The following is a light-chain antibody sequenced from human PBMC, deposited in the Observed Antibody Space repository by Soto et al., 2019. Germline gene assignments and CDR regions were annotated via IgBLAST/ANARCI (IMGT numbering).Light chain of an antibody. CDR3: QQYNNWPPT. CDR1: QSVDIN. V-gene: IGKV3-15*01. J-gene: IGKJ1*01. CDR2: GAS. Sequence: IVMTQSPATLSVSPGERATLSCRASQSVDINLAWYQQKPGQAPRLLISGASTRATGIPANFTGSGSGTEFNLSISSLQSEDFAVYYCQQYNNWPPTFGLGTKVEIK.